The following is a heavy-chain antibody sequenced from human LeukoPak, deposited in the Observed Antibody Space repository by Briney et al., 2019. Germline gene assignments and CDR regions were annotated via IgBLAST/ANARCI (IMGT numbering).Heavy chain of an antibody. J-gene: IGHJ4*02. Sequence: ASVKVSCKASGYTFTTYGFTWGRQAPGQGLEWIGWISAYNGNTNHAQKFQGRDTMTTDTYTSTAYMELRSLRSDDTAVYYCARDQERYSSGWSFDYWGQGTLVAVSS. CDR1: GYTFTTYG. D-gene: IGHD6-19*01. CDR2: ISAYNGNT. CDR3: ARDQERYSSGWSFDY. V-gene: IGHV1-18*01.